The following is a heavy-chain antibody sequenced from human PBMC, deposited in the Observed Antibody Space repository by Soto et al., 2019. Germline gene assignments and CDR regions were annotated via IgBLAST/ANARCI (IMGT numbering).Heavy chain of an antibody. CDR1: GFTFSNAW. CDR2: IKSKTDGGTT. J-gene: IGHJ4*02. V-gene: IGHV3-15*01. D-gene: IGHD3-3*02. Sequence: GGSLRLSCAASGFTFSNAWMSWVRQAPGKGLEWVGRIKSKTDGGTTDYAAPVKGRFTISRDDSKNTLYLQMNSLKTEDTAVYYCTTSIHFWSGYYDYWGQGTLVTVSS. CDR3: TTSIHFWSGYYDY.